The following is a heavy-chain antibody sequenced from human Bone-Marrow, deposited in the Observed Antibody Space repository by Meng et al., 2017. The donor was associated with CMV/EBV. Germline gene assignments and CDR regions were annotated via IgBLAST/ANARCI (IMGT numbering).Heavy chain of an antibody. V-gene: IGHV4-39*07. Sequence: GSLRLSCTVSGGSISSSSYYWGWIRQPPGKGLEWIGSIYYSGSTNYNPSLKSRVTISVDTSKNQFSLKLSSVTAADTAVYYCAREKVNYGMDVWGQGTTVTVSS. CDR3: AREKVNYGMDV. CDR1: GGSISSSSYY. J-gene: IGHJ6*02. CDR2: IYYSGST. D-gene: IGHD4-11*01.